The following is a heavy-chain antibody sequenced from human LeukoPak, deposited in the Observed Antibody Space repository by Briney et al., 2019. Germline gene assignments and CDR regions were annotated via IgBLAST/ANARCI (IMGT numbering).Heavy chain of an antibody. D-gene: IGHD5-24*01. V-gene: IGHV3-21*01. Sequence: GGSLRLSCAASGFTFSSYSMNWVRQAPGKGLEWVSSISSSSSYVYYADSVNGRVTILRDNASNSLYLQMHRLRAEDTAVYYWVREREAFDIWGEGAIVTLSP. J-gene: IGHJ3*02. CDR1: GFTFSSYS. CDR2: ISSSSSYV. CDR3: VREREAFDI.